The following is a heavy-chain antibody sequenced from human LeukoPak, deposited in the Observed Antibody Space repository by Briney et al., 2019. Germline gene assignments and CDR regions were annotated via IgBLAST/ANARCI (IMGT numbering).Heavy chain of an antibody. CDR2: IDWVDDE. D-gene: IGHD5-12*01. J-gene: IGHJ5*02. CDR1: GSSPSTSGMC. CDR3: ARIGRGRSGYDNPYDA. V-gene: IGHV2-70*11. Sequence: GPALVNPIQPLTLTCTFSGSSPSTSGMCVSWIRQPPRKTLEWLARIDWVDDEYTSTSLKTKLTIYKDTSKNRVVLTMTNMDPVDTATYYGARIGRGRSGYDNPYDAWGQGTLVTASS.